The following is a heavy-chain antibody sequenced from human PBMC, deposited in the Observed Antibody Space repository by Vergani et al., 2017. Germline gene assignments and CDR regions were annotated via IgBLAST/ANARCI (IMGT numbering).Heavy chain of an antibody. CDR2: IRYDGTNK. D-gene: IGHD1-26*01. CDR3: AKDQWEESW. CDR1: GFAFSNYG. Sequence: QVQLVESGGGVVQPGGSLRLSCAASGFAFSNYGMHWVRQAPGKGLEWVAFIRYDGTNKYYSDSVTGRFTISRDNSKNTLYLQMNSLRAEDTAVYYCAKDQWEESWWGQGTLVTVSS. V-gene: IGHV3-30*02. J-gene: IGHJ4*02.